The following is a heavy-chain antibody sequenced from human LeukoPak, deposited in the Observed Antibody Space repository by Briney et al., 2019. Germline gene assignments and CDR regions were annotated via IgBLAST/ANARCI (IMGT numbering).Heavy chain of an antibody. CDR3: ARGHNSGYYLKY. CDR1: GFNFGTYN. CDR2: ISGSSSYT. D-gene: IGHD3-22*01. Sequence: GGSLRLSCVGSGFNFGTYNLNWVRQAPGKGLEWVSDISGSSSYTDYADSVKGRFTISKDNANSSVFLQMDSLRAEDTAVYYCARGHNSGYYLKYWGQGTLVTVSS. J-gene: IGHJ4*02. V-gene: IGHV3-21*05.